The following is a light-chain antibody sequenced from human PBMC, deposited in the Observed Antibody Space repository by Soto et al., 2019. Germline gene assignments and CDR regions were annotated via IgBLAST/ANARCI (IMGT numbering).Light chain of an antibody. V-gene: IGKV2-30*01. CDR2: MVS. CDR3: LQGSHWPWT. J-gene: IGKJ1*01. Sequence: VVMTQSPLSLPVTLGQPASISCRSSQSLVYSDGHTYLNWFQQRPGQSPRRLIYMVSPRDSGVPDRFSGSGSGTDFTLKISRVEAEDVGVYYCLQGSHWPWTFGQGTKVEFK. CDR1: QSLVYSDGHTY.